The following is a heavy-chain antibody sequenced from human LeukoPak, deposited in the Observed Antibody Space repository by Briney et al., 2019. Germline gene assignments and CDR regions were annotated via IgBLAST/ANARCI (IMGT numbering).Heavy chain of an antibody. V-gene: IGHV3-30-3*01. CDR1: GFTFSSYA. CDR2: ISYDGSNK. J-gene: IGHJ6*02. CDR3: ARDSYGMDI. Sequence: GGSLRLSCAASGFTFSSYAMHWVRQAPGKGLEWVAVISYDGSNKYYADSVKGRFTISRDNSKNTLYLQMNSLRAEDTAVYYCARDSYGMDIWGQGTTVTVSS.